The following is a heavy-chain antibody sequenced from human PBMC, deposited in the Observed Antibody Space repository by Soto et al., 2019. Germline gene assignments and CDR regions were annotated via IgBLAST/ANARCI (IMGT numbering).Heavy chain of an antibody. J-gene: IGHJ4*02. CDR2: IFYSGST. CDR1: GGSISSTGYF. Sequence: QVQLQESGPGLVKPSQTLSLTCTGSGGSISSTGYFWTWIRQHPGKGLEWIGYIFYSGSTFHNPYLKSRVTISVDTSNNQFSLELSSVTAADTAVYYCARVAGSGDYFDYWGQGTLVTVSS. V-gene: IGHV4-31*03. CDR3: ARVAGSGDYFDY. D-gene: IGHD1-26*01.